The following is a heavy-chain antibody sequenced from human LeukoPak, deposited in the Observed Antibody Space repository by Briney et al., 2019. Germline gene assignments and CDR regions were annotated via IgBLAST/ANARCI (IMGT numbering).Heavy chain of an antibody. D-gene: IGHD7-27*01. J-gene: IGHJ4*02. CDR1: GFTFSSYA. CDR3: ARENWGPFDY. V-gene: IGHV3-30-3*01. CDR2: ISYDGSNK. Sequence: GGSLRLSCAASGFTFSSYAMHWVRQAPGKGLEWVAVISYDGSNKYYADSVKGRFTISRDNSKNTLYLQMNSLRAEDTAVYYCARENWGPFDYWGQGTLVTVSS.